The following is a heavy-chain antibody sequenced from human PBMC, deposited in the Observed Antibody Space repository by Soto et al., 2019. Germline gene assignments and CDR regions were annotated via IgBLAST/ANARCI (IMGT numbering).Heavy chain of an antibody. V-gene: IGHV3-15*01. Sequence: PGGSLRLSCAASGFTFSNAWMSWVRQAPGKGLEWVGRIKSKTDGGTTDYAAPVKGRFTISRDDSKNTLYLQMNSLKTEDTAVYYCTTDQWAHKIFVVVLWFDPWGQGTLVTVSS. CDR2: IKSKTDGGTT. CDR1: GFTFSNAW. J-gene: IGHJ5*02. CDR3: TTDQWAHKIFVVVLWFDP. D-gene: IGHD3-3*01.